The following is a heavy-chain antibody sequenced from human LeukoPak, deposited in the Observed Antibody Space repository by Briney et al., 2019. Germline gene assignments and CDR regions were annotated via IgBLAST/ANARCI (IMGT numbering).Heavy chain of an antibody. J-gene: IGHJ4*02. Sequence: PSETLSLTCGVSGGSVSSTNWWTWIRQPPGNGLEWIGEVHLDGRTNFNPFLKSRLTMSVDLSENHVSLKLTSVTAADTAVYYCARGADSSGYYSIFYFDYWGQGTLVTVSS. D-gene: IGHD3-22*01. CDR1: GGSVSSTNW. CDR2: VHLDGRT. V-gene: IGHV4-4*02. CDR3: ARGADSSGYYSIFYFDY.